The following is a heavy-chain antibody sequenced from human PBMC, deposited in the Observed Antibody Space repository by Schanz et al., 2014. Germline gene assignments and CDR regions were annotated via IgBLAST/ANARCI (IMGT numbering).Heavy chain of an antibody. CDR2: IKQDGIEK. V-gene: IGHV3-7*01. Sequence: EVQLLESGGGLVQPGGSLRLSCAASGFTFSYYSLNWVRQAPGKGLEWVANIKQDGIEKYYVDSVKGRFTISRDNAKNSLYLQMNSLTAEDTAVYYCAKYGTGKGVSFEYWGQGTLVTVSS. CDR1: GFTFSYYS. J-gene: IGHJ4*02. CDR3: AKYGTGKGVSFEY. D-gene: IGHD1-26*01.